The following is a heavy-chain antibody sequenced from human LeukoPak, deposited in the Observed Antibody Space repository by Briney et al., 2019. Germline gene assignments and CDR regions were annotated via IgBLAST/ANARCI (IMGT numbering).Heavy chain of an antibody. J-gene: IGHJ4*02. Sequence: GGSLRLSCAASGFTFSSYSMNWVRQAPGKGQEWVSYISSDSNTIYYADSVKGRFTISRDNAKNSLYLQMNSLRAEDTAVYYCARGLYGDHGGYWGQGTLVTVSS. CDR1: GFTFSSYS. CDR2: ISSDSNTI. D-gene: IGHD4-17*01. CDR3: ARGLYGDHGGY. V-gene: IGHV3-48*01.